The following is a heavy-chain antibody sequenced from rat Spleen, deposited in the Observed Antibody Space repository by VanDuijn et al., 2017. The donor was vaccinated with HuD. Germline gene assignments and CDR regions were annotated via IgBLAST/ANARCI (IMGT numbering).Heavy chain of an antibody. CDR2: INGAGNT. CDR1: VYSIPSSYR. CDR3: ARWDYYSPRWYFDF. Sequence: EMQLQESGPGLVKPSQSLSLTCSVTVYSIPSSYRWNWIRKFPGNKLEWMGYINGAGNTNYNPSLKSRISITRDTSKNQFFLKVNSVTTEDTATYYCARWDYYSPRWYFDFWGPGTMVTVSS. V-gene: IGHV3-3*01. D-gene: IGHD1-1*01. J-gene: IGHJ1*01.